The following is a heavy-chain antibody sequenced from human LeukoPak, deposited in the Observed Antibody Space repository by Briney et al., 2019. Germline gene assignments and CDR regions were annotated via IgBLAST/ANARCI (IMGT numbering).Heavy chain of an antibody. CDR3: ARESGLYGSGSRY. J-gene: IGHJ4*02. V-gene: IGHV1-8*01. CDR2: MNPNSGNT. CDR1: GCTFTSYD. D-gene: IGHD3-10*01. Sequence: ASVKVSCKTSGCTFTSYDINWVRQTTGQGLEWMGWMNPNSGNTGYAQKFQGRVTMTRNPSISTAYMELSSLNSADTAVYYCARESGLYGSGSRYWGQGTLVTVSS.